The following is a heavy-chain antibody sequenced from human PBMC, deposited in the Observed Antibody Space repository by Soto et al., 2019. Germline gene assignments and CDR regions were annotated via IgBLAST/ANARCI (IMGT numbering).Heavy chain of an antibody. Sequence: TGGSLRLSCAASGFTFSSYAMHWVRQAPGKGLEWVAVISYDGSNKYYADSVKGRFTISRDNSKNTLYLQMNSLRAEDTAVYYCARSEQDYGDAFDIWGQGTMVTVSS. CDR3: ARSEQDYGDAFDI. CDR1: GFTFSSYA. D-gene: IGHD4-17*01. J-gene: IGHJ3*02. CDR2: ISYDGSNK. V-gene: IGHV3-30-3*01.